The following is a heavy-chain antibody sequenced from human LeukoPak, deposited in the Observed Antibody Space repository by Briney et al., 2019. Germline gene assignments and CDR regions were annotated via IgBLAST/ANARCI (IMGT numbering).Heavy chain of an antibody. CDR3: ARLYGGYGDYYFDY. Sequence: PGGSLRLSCAATGFTFSSYWMHLVRQPPGKVLVWLSRINTDGSSTSYADSVKGRFTISRDNAKNTLYVQMNSLRAEDTAVYYCARLYGGYGDYYFDYWGQGTLVTVSS. CDR1: GFTFSSYW. J-gene: IGHJ4*02. CDR2: INTDGSST. D-gene: IGHD4-17*01. V-gene: IGHV3-74*01.